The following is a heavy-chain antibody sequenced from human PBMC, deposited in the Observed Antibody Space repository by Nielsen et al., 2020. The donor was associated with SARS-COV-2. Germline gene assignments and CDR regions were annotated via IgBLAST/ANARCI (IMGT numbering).Heavy chain of an antibody. CDR3: ARGALFGVVLDY. D-gene: IGHD3-3*01. CDR2: INGDNGNS. V-gene: IGHV1-3*01. J-gene: IGHJ4*02. Sequence: ASVKVSCKASGYRFTSDAMHWVRQAPGQRLEWMGWINGDNGNSKYSQKFQGRVTMTRDTSANTAYMELSSLTSEDTAVYYCARGALFGVVLDYWGQGTLVTVSS. CDR1: GYRFTSDA.